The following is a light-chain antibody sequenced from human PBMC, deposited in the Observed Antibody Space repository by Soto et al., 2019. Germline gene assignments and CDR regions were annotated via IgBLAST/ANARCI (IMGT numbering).Light chain of an antibody. J-gene: IGLJ3*02. Sequence: QSALTQPASVSGSPGQSITISCTGTSSDVRNYNFVSWYQQHPGEAPKVMIYEGTKRPSGVSNRFSGSKSGNTASRTISGLQAEDEADYYCTSFTSSSTWVFGGGTKLTVL. CDR3: TSFTSSSTWV. CDR1: SSDVRNYNF. CDR2: EGT. V-gene: IGLV2-14*02.